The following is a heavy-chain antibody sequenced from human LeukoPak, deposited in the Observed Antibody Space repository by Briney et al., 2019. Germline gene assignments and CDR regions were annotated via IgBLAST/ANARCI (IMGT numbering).Heavy chain of an antibody. V-gene: IGHV3-23*01. D-gene: IGHD3-16*01. CDR2: ISGSGGST. CDR3: AGGARGYNWYFDL. J-gene: IGHJ2*01. CDR1: GFTFSNYM. Sequence: QSGGSLRLSCAASGFTFSNYMMTWVRQAPGKGLQWVSGISGSGGSTYYADSVKGRFTISRDNAKNSLYLQINSLRAEDTAVYYCAGGARGYNWYFDLWGRGTLVTVSS.